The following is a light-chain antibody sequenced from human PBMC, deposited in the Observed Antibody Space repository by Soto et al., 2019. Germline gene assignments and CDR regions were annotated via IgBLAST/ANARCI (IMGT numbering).Light chain of an antibody. CDR3: QQRGNWPWT. CDR1: QSVSTN. CDR2: DVS. J-gene: IGKJ1*01. V-gene: IGKV3-11*01. Sequence: EIVLTQSPATLSLSPGERATHSCRASQSVSTNLAWYQQKPGQAPRLLIYDVSKRATGIPARFSGSGSGTDFTLTIGSLEPEDFAVYYCQQRGNWPWTFGQGTKVEIK.